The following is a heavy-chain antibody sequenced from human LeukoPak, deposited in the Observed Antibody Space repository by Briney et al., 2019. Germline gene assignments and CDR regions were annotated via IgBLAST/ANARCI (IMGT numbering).Heavy chain of an antibody. Sequence: ASVKVSCRSSVNTLTVYYPHWVRQAPGQGLEWMGWINPHTGATDYAQKFQGRLTMTWDTSISTAYMNLSRLGSDDTAMYYCAMSYATSILDFWGQGTLVIVSS. D-gene: IGHD3-16*01. V-gene: IGHV1-2*02. CDR3: AMSYATSILDF. CDR1: VNTLTVYY. J-gene: IGHJ4*02. CDR2: INPHTGAT.